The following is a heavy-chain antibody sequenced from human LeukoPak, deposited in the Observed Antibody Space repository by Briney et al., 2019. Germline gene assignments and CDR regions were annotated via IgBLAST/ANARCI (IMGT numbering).Heavy chain of an antibody. J-gene: IGHJ4*02. CDR2: IYYSGST. V-gene: IGHV4-59*01. CDR1: GGSISSYY. Sequence: PSETLSLTWTVSGGSISSYYWSRIRQPPGKRLEWIGYIYYSGSTNYNPSLKSRVTISVDTSKNQFSLKLSSVTAADTAVYYCARGWFGEGLDYWGQGTLVTVSS. CDR3: ARGWFGEGLDY. D-gene: IGHD3-10*01.